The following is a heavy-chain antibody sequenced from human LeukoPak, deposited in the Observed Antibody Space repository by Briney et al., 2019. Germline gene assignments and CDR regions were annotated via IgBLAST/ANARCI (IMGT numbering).Heavy chain of an antibody. Sequence: GASVKVSCKASGGTFSSYAISWVRQAPGQGLEWMGGIIPIFGTANYAQKFQGRVTITTDEPTSTAYMELSSLRSEDTAVYYCARGRPDGDYYYYMDVWGKGTTVTVSS. CDR1: GGTFSSYA. CDR3: ARGRPDGDYYYYMDV. J-gene: IGHJ6*03. CDR2: IIPIFGTA. D-gene: IGHD4-17*01. V-gene: IGHV1-69*05.